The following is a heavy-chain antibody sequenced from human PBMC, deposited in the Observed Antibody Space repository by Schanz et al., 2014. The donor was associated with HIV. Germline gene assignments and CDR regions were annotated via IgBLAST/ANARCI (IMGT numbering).Heavy chain of an antibody. Sequence: QVQLVQSGAEVKKPGSSVKVSCKASGGSFSSYAINWVRQAPGQGLEWMGGIIPIFGTANYAQKSQARVTIPAEESASTAYMELSSLRAEDAAVSSCERDPSIASSTPTLAFDIWGQGTMVTVSS. D-gene: IGHD2-2*01. V-gene: IGHV1-69*01. CDR2: IIPIFGTA. CDR3: ERDPSIASSTPTLAFDI. J-gene: IGHJ3*02. CDR1: GGSFSSYA.